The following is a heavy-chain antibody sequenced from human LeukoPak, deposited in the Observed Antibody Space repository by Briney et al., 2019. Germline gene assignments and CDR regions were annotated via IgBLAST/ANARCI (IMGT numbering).Heavy chain of an antibody. J-gene: IGHJ5*02. V-gene: IGHV1-2*02. D-gene: IGHD2-15*01. Sequence: GASVKVSCKASGYTFTGYYMHWVRQAPGQGLEWMGWINPNSGGTNYAQKFQGRVTMTRDTSISTAYMELSRLRSDDTAVYYCARAGYCSGGSCYLFDPWGQGTLVTVSS. CDR3: ARAGYCSGGSCYLFDP. CDR1: GYTFTGYY. CDR2: INPNSGGT.